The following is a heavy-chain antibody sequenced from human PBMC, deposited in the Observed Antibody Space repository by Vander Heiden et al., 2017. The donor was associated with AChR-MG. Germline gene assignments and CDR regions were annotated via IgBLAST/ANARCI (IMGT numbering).Heavy chain of an antibody. Sequence: QVQLQESGPGLVKPSETLTLTCRVSGASVSSTSDYWSWVRQPPGKGLEWIGYIYNTDSTRYNPSLKSRVTISVDTSRNQFSLRLKSVTAADSAVYYCAREVDTALVSHFDFWGQGTLVTVSS. J-gene: IGHJ4*02. CDR3: AREVDTALVSHFDF. CDR1: GASVSSTSDY. V-gene: IGHV4-61*01. CDR2: IYNTDST. D-gene: IGHD5-18*01.